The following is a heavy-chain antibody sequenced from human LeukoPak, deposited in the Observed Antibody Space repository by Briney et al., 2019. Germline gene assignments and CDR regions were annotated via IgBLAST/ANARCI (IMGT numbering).Heavy chain of an antibody. J-gene: IGHJ6*03. CDR1: GFTFSSYS. CDR3: ARARYSSSWYRDYYMDV. V-gene: IGHV3-48*01. D-gene: IGHD6-13*01. Sequence: PGGSLRLSCAASGFTFSSYSMNWVRQAPGKGLEWVSYISSSSSTIYYADSVKGRFAISRDNAKNSLYLQMNSLRAEDTAVYYCARARYSSSWYRDYYMDVWGKGTTVTVSS. CDR2: ISSSSSTI.